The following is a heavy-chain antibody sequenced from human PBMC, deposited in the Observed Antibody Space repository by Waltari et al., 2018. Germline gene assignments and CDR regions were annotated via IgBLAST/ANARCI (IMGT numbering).Heavy chain of an antibody. V-gene: IGHV1-46*01. CDR3: ARAGAVRGRYYFDY. J-gene: IGHJ4*02. CDR1: GYIFTNYS. CDR2: INPSGGST. Sequence: QVQLVQSGAEVKKPGASVNVSCKASGYIFTNYSVHWVRHAPGQGLEWMGIINPSGGSTRNAQKFQGRVTMTRDTSTSTVHMEMSSLRSEDTAVYYCARAGAVRGRYYFDYWGQGSLVTVSS. D-gene: IGHD3-10*01.